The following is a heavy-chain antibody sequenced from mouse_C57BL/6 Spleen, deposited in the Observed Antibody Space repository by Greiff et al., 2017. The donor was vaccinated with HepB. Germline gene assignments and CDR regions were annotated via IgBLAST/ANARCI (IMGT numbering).Heavy chain of an antibody. Sequence: QVHVKQSGAELVKPGASVKMSCKASGYTFTSYWITWVKQRPGQGLEWIGDIYPGSGSTNYNEKFKSKATLTVDTSSSTAYMQLSSLTSEDSAVYYCARLAYSNYNYYAMDYWGQGTSVTVSS. CDR3: ARLAYSNYNYYAMDY. CDR2: IYPGSGST. J-gene: IGHJ4*01. V-gene: IGHV1-55*01. D-gene: IGHD2-5*01. CDR1: GYTFTSYW.